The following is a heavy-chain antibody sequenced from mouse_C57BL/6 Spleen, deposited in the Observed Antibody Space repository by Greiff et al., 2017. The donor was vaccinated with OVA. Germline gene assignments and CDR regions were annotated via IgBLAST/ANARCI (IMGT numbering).Heavy chain of an antibody. J-gene: IGHJ4*01. CDR1: GYAFTNYL. Sequence: QVQLKQSGAELVRPGTSVKVSCKASGYAFTNYLIEWVKQRPGQGLEWIGVINPGSGGTNYNEKFKGKATLTADKSSSTAYMQLSRLTSDDAAVYFCARSDGYYVSAMDYWGQGTSVTVSS. V-gene: IGHV1-54*01. CDR3: ARSDGYYVSAMDY. D-gene: IGHD2-3*01. CDR2: INPGSGGT.